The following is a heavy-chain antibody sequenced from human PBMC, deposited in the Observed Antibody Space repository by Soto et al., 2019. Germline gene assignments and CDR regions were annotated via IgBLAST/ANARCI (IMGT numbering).Heavy chain of an antibody. J-gene: IGHJ6*02. CDR1: GFTFSSYG. D-gene: IGHD3-3*01. CDR2: ISSDGSNK. CDR3: AKEVWSGPMDV. V-gene: IGHV3-30*18. Sequence: QVQLVESGGGVVQPGRSLRLSCAASGFTFSSYGMHWVRQAPGKGLEWVAVISSDGSNKYYADSVKGRFTISRDNSKNTLYLQMNSRRAEDTAVYYCAKEVWSGPMDVWGQGTTVTVSS.